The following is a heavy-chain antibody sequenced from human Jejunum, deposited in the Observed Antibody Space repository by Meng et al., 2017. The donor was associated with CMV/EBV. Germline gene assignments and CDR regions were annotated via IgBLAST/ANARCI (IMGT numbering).Heavy chain of an antibody. J-gene: IGHJ4*02. CDR2: LSGNSGAA. CDR1: GFTFSSYT. D-gene: IGHD2-2*01. CDR3: AKDRDQLLMSYLDH. V-gene: IGHV3-23*01. Sequence: GFTFSSYTMCWVRQAPGKGLEWVSGLSGNSGAAYYADSVRGRFTISRDNSKNTLYLQMNSLRGEDTAVYYCAKDRDQLLMSYLDHWGQGTLVTVSS.